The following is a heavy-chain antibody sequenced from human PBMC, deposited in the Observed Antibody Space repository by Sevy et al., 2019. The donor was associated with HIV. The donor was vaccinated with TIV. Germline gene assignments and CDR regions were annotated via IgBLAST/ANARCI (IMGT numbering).Heavy chain of an antibody. CDR3: VRDWVGGDVLSGYYPYFDY. J-gene: IGHJ4*02. CDR1: GYTFITYG. Sequence: ASVKVSCKASGYTFITYGISWVRQAPGQGLEWMGWISPYNGNTKSVQSLQGRVTMTTDTSTSTAYMELRSLRTDDTAVYYCVRDWVGGDVLSGYYPYFDYWGQGTLVTVSS. V-gene: IGHV1-18*01. D-gene: IGHD3-22*01. CDR2: ISPYNGNT.